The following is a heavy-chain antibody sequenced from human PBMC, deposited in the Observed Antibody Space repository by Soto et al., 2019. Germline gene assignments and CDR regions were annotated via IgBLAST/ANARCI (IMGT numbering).Heavy chain of an antibody. J-gene: IGHJ6*02. CDR3: ARDADYYDSSEDYYYYGMDV. V-gene: IGHV1-18*01. Sequence: ASVKVSCKASGYTFTSYGISWVRQAPGQGLEWMGWISAYNGNTNHAQKLQGRVTMTTDTSTSTAYMELRSLRSDDTAVYYCARDADYYDSSEDYYYYGMDVWGQGTTVTVSS. CDR1: GYTFTSYG. D-gene: IGHD3-22*01. CDR2: ISAYNGNT.